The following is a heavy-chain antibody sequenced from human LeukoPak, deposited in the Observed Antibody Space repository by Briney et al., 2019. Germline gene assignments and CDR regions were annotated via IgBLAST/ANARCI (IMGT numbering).Heavy chain of an antibody. D-gene: IGHD3-10*01. CDR1: GFTFTSHS. Sequence: GGSLRLSCAASGFTFTSHSMTWVRQPPGKGLEWVSTVSMGGSTTSYADSVKGRFTISRDNSKRTVSLQMNSLRAEDTAIYYCAKNYYYLDFWGQGTLVTVSS. CDR2: VSMGGSTT. V-gene: IGHV3-23*01. CDR3: AKNYYYLDF. J-gene: IGHJ4*02.